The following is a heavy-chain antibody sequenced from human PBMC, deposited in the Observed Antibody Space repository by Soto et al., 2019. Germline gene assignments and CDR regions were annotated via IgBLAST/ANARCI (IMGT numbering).Heavy chain of an antibody. Sequence: QLQLQESGPGLVKPSETLSLTCTVSGGSISSSSYYWGWIRQPPGTGLEWIGSLYYSGSTYYNPSLKSRVTISVDTSKNQFPLKLSSVTAAYTAVYHCARQTYSSSFPNHYYYYDMDVWGQGTTLTVSS. CDR2: LYYSGST. V-gene: IGHV4-39*01. CDR1: GGSISSSSYY. D-gene: IGHD6-6*01. CDR3: ARQTYSSSFPNHYYYYDMDV. J-gene: IGHJ6*02.